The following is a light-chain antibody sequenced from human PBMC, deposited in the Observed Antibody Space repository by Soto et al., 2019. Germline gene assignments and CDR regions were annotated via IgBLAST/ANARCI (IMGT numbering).Light chain of an antibody. CDR3: QQSYSTPRT. V-gene: IGKV1-39*01. CDR1: QSISSY. CDR2: AAS. J-gene: IGKJ1*01. Sequence: IQLTQSPSSLSPSVGDRVTITCRASQSISSYLTWYQQKPGKAPKLLIYAASSLQSGVPSRFSGSGSGTDFTLTISSLQPEDFETYYCQQSYSTPRTFGQGTKVDI.